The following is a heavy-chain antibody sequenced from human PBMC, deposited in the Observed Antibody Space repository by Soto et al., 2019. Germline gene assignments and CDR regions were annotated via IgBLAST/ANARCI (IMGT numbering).Heavy chain of an antibody. CDR3: VGDRGYRSGSFGS. CDR1: GGSISGYY. J-gene: IGHJ5*02. D-gene: IGHD5-18*01. CDR2: IYSDGTT. Sequence: SETLSLTCIVSGGSISGYYWSWIRQPAGKELEWIGRIYSDGTTNYNPSLKGRGTMSVDTSKKQISLKLTSVTAADTAMYYCVGDRGYRSGSFGSWGQGVLVTVSS. V-gene: IGHV4-4*07.